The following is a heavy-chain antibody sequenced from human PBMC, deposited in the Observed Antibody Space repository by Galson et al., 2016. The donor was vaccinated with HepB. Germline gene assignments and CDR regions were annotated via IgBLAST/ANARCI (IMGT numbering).Heavy chain of an antibody. D-gene: IGHD2/OR15-2a*01. CDR3: ARDGQRIYGAVFRSQPGDP. Sequence: SVKVSCKASGYTFRNHGISWVRQAPGQGLEWMGWISGYNDDTKNAQKFQDRLTMTTDTFTNTAYMELRSLTSDDTAVYYCARDGQRIYGAVFRSQPGDPWGQGTLVTVSP. J-gene: IGHJ5*02. V-gene: IGHV1-18*01. CDR2: ISGYNDDT. CDR1: GYTFRNHG.